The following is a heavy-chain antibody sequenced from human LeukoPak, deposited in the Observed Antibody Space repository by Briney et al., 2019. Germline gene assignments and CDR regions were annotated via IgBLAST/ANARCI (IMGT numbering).Heavy chain of an antibody. CDR3: AREAVTAFYYFDY. V-gene: IGHV4-59*12. Sequence: SETLSLTCTVSGGSFSSFYWTWIRQAPGKGLEWIGHIFYSGTSDYNPSLKSRVNISVDTSSNQFSLKVSSVTAADTAVYYCAREAVTAFYYFDYWGQGTLVTVSS. J-gene: IGHJ4*02. CDR1: GGSFSSFY. CDR2: IFYSGTS. D-gene: IGHD2-21*02.